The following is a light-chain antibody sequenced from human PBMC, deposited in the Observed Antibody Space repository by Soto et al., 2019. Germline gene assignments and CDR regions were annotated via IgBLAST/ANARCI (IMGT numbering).Light chain of an antibody. J-gene: IGLJ2*01. V-gene: IGLV1-40*01. CDR3: QSYDSSLSGVV. CDR2: GNN. CDR1: SSNIGAGYD. Sequence: QSVLTQPPSVSGAPGQRVTISCTGSSSNIGAGYDVHWYQQRPGTAPKLLIYGNNNRPSGVPDRFSGSKSGTSASLAITGVQAEDEADYYCQSYDSSLSGVVFGGGTQLTVL.